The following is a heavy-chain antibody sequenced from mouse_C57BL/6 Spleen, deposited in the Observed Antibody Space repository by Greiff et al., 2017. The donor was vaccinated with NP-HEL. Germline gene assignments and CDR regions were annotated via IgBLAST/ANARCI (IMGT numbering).Heavy chain of an antibody. V-gene: IGHV1-42*01. J-gene: IGHJ3*01. Sequence: VQLQQSGPELVKPGASVKISCKASGYSFTGYYMNWVKQSPEKSLEWIGEINPSTGGTTYNQKFKAKATLTVDKSSSTAYMQLNSLTSEDSAVYYCAREEAYWGQGTLVTVSA. CDR3: AREEAY. CDR2: INPSTGGT. CDR1: GYSFTGYY.